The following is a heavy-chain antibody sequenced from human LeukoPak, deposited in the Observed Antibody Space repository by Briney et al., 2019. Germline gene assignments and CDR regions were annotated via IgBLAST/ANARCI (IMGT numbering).Heavy chain of an antibody. J-gene: IGHJ3*02. CDR1: GDSISSGGYY. CDR2: IYYSGST. V-gene: IGHV4-31*03. Sequence: SQTLSLTCTVSGDSISSGGYYWSWIRQHPGKGLEWIGYIYYSGSTYYNPSLKSRVTISVDTSKNQFSLKLSSVTAADTAVYYCARWGVVFDAFDIWGQGTMVTVSS. CDR3: ARWGVVFDAFDI. D-gene: IGHD3-3*01.